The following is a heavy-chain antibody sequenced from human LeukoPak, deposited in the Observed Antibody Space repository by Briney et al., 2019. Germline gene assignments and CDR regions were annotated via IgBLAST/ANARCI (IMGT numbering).Heavy chain of an antibody. CDR2: INSDGSST. V-gene: IGHV3-74*01. CDR3: ARARSGGWSYFDY. CDR1: GFNFRSYW. Sequence: PGGSLRLSCVAAGFNFRSYWMHWARQAPGKGLVWVSRINSDGSSTSYADSVKGRFTISRDNAKKTLYLQVNSLRAEDTAVYYCARARSGGWSYFDYWGQGTLVTVSS. D-gene: IGHD6-19*01. J-gene: IGHJ4*02.